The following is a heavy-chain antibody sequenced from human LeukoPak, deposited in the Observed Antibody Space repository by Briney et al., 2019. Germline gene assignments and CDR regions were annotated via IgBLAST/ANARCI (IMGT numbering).Heavy chain of an antibody. Sequence: GASVKVSCKASGYTFTDYYMHWVRQAPGQGLEWMGWINPNSGGTNYAQKFQGRVTMTRDTSTSTAYMELSRLRSDDTAVYYCARGYYDSSDYEYFQHWGQGTLVTVSS. CDR3: ARGYYDSSDYEYFQH. V-gene: IGHV1-2*02. CDR1: GYTFTDYY. CDR2: INPNSGGT. D-gene: IGHD3-22*01. J-gene: IGHJ1*01.